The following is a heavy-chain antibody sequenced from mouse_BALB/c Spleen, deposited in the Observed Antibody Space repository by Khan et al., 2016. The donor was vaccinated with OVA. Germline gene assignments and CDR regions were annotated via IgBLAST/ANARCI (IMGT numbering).Heavy chain of an antibody. V-gene: IGHV5-6*01. J-gene: IGHJ3*01. D-gene: IGHD1-1*01. CDR2: VSTGGGYT. Sequence: VQLKESGGDLVKPGGSLKLSCAASGFTFSTYGMSWVRQTPDKRLEWVATVSTGGGYTYYPDSVTGRFTISRDNAKNTLYLQMSSLKSEDTAMFYCARLAYYYDSERFAYWGQGTLVTVSA. CDR3: ARLAYYYDSERFAY. CDR1: GFTFSTYG.